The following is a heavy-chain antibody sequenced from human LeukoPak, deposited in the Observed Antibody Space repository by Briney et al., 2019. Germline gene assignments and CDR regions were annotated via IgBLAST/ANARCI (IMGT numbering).Heavy chain of an antibody. Sequence: GGSLRLSCAASGFTFSSYAMHWVRQAPGKGLEWVAVISYDGSNKYYADSVKGRFTISRDNAKNSLYLQMSSLRAEDTAVYYCASGILTGYYRGDAFDIWGQGTMVTVSS. D-gene: IGHD3-9*01. V-gene: IGHV3-30-3*01. CDR2: ISYDGSNK. CDR1: GFTFSSYA. J-gene: IGHJ3*02. CDR3: ASGILTGYYRGDAFDI.